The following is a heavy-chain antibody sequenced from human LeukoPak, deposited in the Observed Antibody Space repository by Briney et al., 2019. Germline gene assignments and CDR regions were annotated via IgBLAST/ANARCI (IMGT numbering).Heavy chain of an antibody. CDR2: IWSDGSKK. V-gene: IGHV3-33*07. CDR1: GFTFSNHG. D-gene: IGHD3-10*01. J-gene: IGHJ4*02. CDR3: ARDLGNFASGTSYFDH. Sequence: GGSLRLSCAASGFTFSNHGFFRIRQAPGKGLEWVSLIWSDGSKKYYADSVKGRFTISRDDSKNTLYMQMNSLRDEDTAIYHCARDLGNFASGTSYFDHWGQGTLVTVSS.